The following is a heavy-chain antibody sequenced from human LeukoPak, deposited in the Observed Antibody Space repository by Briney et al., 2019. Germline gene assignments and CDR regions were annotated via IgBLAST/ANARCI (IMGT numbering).Heavy chain of an antibody. D-gene: IGHD3-10*01. Sequence: GASVTVSCKASGYTFTGCYMHWVRQAPGQGLEWMGWINPNSGGTNYAQKFQGRVTMTRDTSISTAYMELSRLRSDDTAVYYCARDPWPIVSSTGRAWFDPWGQGTLVTVSS. V-gene: IGHV1-2*02. J-gene: IGHJ5*02. CDR2: INPNSGGT. CDR3: ARDPWPIVSSTGRAWFDP. CDR1: GYTFTGCY.